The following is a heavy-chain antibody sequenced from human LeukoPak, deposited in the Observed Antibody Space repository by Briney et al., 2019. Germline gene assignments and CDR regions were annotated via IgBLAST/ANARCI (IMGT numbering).Heavy chain of an antibody. V-gene: IGHV3-7*01. CDR3: ARILTTVTNIDY. Sequence: PGGSLRLSCAAAGFTFSSYWMSWVRQAAGKGLEWVANIKQDGSEKYYVDSVKGRFTISRDNAKNSLYLQMNSLRAEDTAVYYCARILTTVTNIDYWGQGTLVTVSS. CDR1: GFTFSSYW. D-gene: IGHD4-17*01. J-gene: IGHJ4*02. CDR2: IKQDGSEK.